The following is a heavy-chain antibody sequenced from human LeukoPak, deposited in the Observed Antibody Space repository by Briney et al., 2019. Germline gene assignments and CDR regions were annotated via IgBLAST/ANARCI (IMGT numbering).Heavy chain of an antibody. V-gene: IGHV6-1*01. D-gene: IGHD4-23*01. CDR3: ARDGGNAYYYYYGMDV. J-gene: IGHJ6*02. CDR1: GDSVSSNSAA. Sequence: SQTLSLTCAISGDSVSSNSAAWNWIRQSPSRGLEWLGRTYYRSKWYNEYAVSVKSRITINPDTSKNQFSLQLSSVTAADTAVYYCARDGGNAYYYYYGMDVWGQGTTVTVSS. CDR2: TYYRSKWYN.